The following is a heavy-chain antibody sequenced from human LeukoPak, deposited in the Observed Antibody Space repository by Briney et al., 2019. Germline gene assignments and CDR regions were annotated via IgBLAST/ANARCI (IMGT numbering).Heavy chain of an antibody. CDR2: INPNSGGT. CDR3: ARDSSSWYLDLAY. V-gene: IGHV1-2*06. D-gene: IGHD6-13*01. CDR1: GYTFTGYY. J-gene: IGHJ4*02. Sequence: GASVKVSCKASGYTFTGYYIHWVRQAPGQGLEWMGRINPNSGGTNYAQKFQGRVTMTRDTSISTAYMELSRLRSDETAVYYCARDSSSWYLDLAYWGQGTLVTVSS.